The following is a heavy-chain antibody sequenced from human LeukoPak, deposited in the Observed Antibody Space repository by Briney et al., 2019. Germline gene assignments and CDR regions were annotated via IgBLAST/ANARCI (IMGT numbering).Heavy chain of an antibody. Sequence: GGSLRLSCAASGFSFSAYWMTWVRQAPGKGLEWVANINEGGGLKYYVDSVKGRFTISRDNTNNSLYLQMFSLRVDDSAVYYCARVGKNGWDFDHWGQGTLVTVSS. CDR2: INEGGGLK. J-gene: IGHJ4*02. V-gene: IGHV3-7*01. D-gene: IGHD6-19*01. CDR1: GFSFSAYW. CDR3: ARVGKNGWDFDH.